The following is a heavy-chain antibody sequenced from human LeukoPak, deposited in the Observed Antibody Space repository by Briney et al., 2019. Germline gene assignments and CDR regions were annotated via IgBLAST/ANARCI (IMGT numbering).Heavy chain of an antibody. Sequence: GGSLRLSCAASGFTFGSYSMNWVRQAPGKGLGWVSSISSSSSYIYYADSVKGRFTISRDNSKNTLYLQMNSLRAEDTAVYYCAKARGSRSYRLSYYGMDVWGQGTTVTVSS. D-gene: IGHD3-10*01. CDR3: AKARGSRSYRLSYYGMDV. J-gene: IGHJ6*02. CDR1: GFTFGSYS. CDR2: ISSSSSYI. V-gene: IGHV3-21*04.